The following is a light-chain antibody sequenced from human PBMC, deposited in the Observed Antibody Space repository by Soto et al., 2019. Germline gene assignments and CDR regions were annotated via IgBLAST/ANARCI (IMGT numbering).Light chain of an antibody. CDR1: SGHSSYI. V-gene: IGLV4-60*02. J-gene: IGLJ3*02. Sequence: QSVLTQSSSASACLGSSVKLTCTLSSGHSSYIIAWHQQQPGKAPRYLMKLEGSGSYNKGSGVPDRFSGSGSGADRYLTISNLQFEDEADYYCETWDSDTRVFGGGTKLTVL. CDR2: LEGSGSY. CDR3: ETWDSDTRV.